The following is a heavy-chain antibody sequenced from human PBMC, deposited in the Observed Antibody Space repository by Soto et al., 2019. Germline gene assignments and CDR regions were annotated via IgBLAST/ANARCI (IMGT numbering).Heavy chain of an antibody. CDR3: ARVRRHHTAMARDAFDI. J-gene: IGHJ3*02. V-gene: IGHV4-31*03. CDR1: GGSISSGGYY. Sequence: QVQLQESGPGLVKPSQTLSLTCTVSGGSISSGGYYWSWIRQHPGKGLEWIGYIYYSGSTYYNPSLKSRVTISVDTSKNQFSLKLSSVTAADMAVYYCARVRRHHTAMARDAFDIWGQGTMVTVSS. D-gene: IGHD5-18*01. CDR2: IYYSGST.